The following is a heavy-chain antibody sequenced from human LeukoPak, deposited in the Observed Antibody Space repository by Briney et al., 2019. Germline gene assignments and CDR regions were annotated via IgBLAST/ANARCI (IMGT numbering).Heavy chain of an antibody. Sequence: TSETLSLTCSVSGDSVSRSDSYWDWIRQPPGKGLEWIGTIYYSERTYYSPSLKSRVTMSVDPSNNQFSLNLRSVTAADTALYYCARRRYYDGSGYLEWGQGTLLSVSS. CDR2: IYYSERT. V-gene: IGHV4-39*01. CDR1: GDSVSRSDSY. J-gene: IGHJ1*01. CDR3: ARRRYYDGSGYLE. D-gene: IGHD3-22*01.